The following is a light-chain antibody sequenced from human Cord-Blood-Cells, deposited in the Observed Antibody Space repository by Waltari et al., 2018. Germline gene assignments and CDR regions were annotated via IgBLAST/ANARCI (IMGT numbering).Light chain of an antibody. CDR2: EVS. J-gene: IGLJ1*01. CDR3: CSYAGSSSYV. Sequence: QSALTQPASVSGSPGQSITISCTGTSSDVGSYNLVSWYQQHPGKAPKLMINEVSKRPSGVSSRFAGSKSGNTASLTISGLQAEDEADYYCCSYAGSSSYVVGTGTKVTVL. V-gene: IGLV2-23*02. CDR1: SSDVGSYNL.